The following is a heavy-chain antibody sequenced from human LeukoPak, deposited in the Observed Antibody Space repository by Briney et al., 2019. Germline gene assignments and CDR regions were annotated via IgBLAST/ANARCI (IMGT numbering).Heavy chain of an antibody. CDR1: GYTFTSYG. V-gene: IGHV1-18*01. J-gene: IGHJ6*03. CDR2: ISAYNGNT. Sequence: GASVKVSCKASGYTFTSYGISWVRQVPGQGLEWMGWISAYNGNTNYAQKLQGRVTMTTDTSTSTAYMELRSLRSDDTAVYYCATVVPAAPPGGYYYMDVWGKGTTVTVSS. CDR3: ATVVPAAPPGGYYYMDV. D-gene: IGHD2-2*01.